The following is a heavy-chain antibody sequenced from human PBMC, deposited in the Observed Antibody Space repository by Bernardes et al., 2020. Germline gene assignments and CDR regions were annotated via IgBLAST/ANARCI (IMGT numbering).Heavy chain of an antibody. CDR2: IGAYSGDT. V-gene: IGHV1-18*01. CDR3: ARAKRETNYLKYYYYYGMDV. J-gene: IGHJ6*02. D-gene: IGHD4-4*01. CDR1: GYTFINYG. Sequence: ASVKVSCKASGYTFINYGISWVRQAPGQGLEWMGWIGAYSGDTNYAQNFQDRVTMTTDTSTTTVHMELRSLRSDDTAVYYCARAKRETNYLKYYYYYGMDVWGQGTTVTVSS.